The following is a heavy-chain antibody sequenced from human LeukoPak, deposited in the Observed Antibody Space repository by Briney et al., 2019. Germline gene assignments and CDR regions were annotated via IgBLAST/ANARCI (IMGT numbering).Heavy chain of an antibody. CDR2: FNSDTGNT. V-gene: IGHV1-3*01. CDR1: GYTFTNYA. CDR3: ARGGPNRSGWTLDY. Sequence: ASVKVSCKDSGYTFTNYAIHWVRQAPGQRLEWMGWFNSDTGNTEYSQKFQGRVIITRDTSASTAYMELSSLRPEDTAVFFCARGGPNRSGWTLDYWGQGTLVTVSS. D-gene: IGHD6-19*01. J-gene: IGHJ4*02.